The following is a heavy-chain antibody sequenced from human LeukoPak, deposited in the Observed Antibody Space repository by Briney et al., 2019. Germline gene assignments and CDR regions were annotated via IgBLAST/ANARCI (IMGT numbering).Heavy chain of an antibody. Sequence: SQTLSLTCAISGDSVSSKSVWNWIRQSPSRGLEWLGRIYYRSKWSNDYAVSVKSRITINPDTSKNQFSLQLSSVTAEDTAVYYCARGDQNFDYWGQGTLVTVSS. CDR1: GDSVSSKSV. CDR3: ARGDQNFDY. J-gene: IGHJ4*02. CDR2: IYYRSKWSN. D-gene: IGHD5-24*01. V-gene: IGHV6-1*01.